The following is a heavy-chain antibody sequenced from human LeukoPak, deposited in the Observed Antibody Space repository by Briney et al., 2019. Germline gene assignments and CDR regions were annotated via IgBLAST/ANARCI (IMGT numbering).Heavy chain of an antibody. CDR2: IYHSGST. V-gene: IGHV4-30-2*01. J-gene: IGHJ4*02. D-gene: IGHD2-15*01. CDR3: ARGTVVISDY. CDR1: GGSISSGGYS. Sequence: SETLSLTCAVSGGSISSGGYSWSWIRQPPGKGLEWIGYIYHSGSTYYNPSLKSRVTISVDRSKNQFSLKLSSVTAADTAVYYCARGTVVISDYWGQGTLVTVSS.